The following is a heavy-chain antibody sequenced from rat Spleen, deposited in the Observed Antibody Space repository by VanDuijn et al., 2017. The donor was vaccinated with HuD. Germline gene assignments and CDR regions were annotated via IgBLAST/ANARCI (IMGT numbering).Heavy chain of an antibody. V-gene: IGHV5-25*01. CDR1: GFTFSNYY. J-gene: IGHJ3*01. CDR2: ISTGGGNT. D-gene: IGHD1-9*01. CDR3: ARGDYGYNGDWFAY. Sequence: EVQLVESGGGLVQPGRSMKLSCAASGFTFSNYYMAWVRQAPTKGLEWVASISTGGGNTYYRDSVKGRFTISRDNAKSTLYLQMDSLRSEDTATYYCARGDYGYNGDWFAYWGQGTLVTVSS.